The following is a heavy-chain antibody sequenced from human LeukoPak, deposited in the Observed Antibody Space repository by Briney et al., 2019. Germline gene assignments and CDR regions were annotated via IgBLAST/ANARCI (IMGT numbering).Heavy chain of an antibody. CDR2: IRYDGSNK. CDR3: ARAGGTEWSIIWYFQH. Sequence: GGSLRLSCAASGFTFSSYAMHWVRQAPGKGLEWVAFIRYDGSNKYYADSVKGRFTTSRDNAKNSLYLQMNSLRAEDTAVYYCARAGGTEWSIIWYFQHWGQGTLVTVSS. V-gene: IGHV3-30*02. D-gene: IGHD3-3*01. J-gene: IGHJ1*01. CDR1: GFTFSSYA.